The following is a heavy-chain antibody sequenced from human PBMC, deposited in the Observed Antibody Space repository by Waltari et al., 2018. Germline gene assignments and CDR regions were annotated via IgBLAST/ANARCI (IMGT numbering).Heavy chain of an antibody. D-gene: IGHD3-16*01. J-gene: IGHJ6*03. CDR1: GFTFSSYA. CDR2: IYYSGST. Sequence: VQLLESGGGLVQPGGSLRLSCAASGFTFSSYAMSWVRQAPGKGLEWIGYIYYSGSTNYNPSLKSRVTISVDTSKNQFSLKLSSVTAADTAVYYCARDLGVYYMDVWGKGTTVTVSS. V-gene: IGHV4-59*01. CDR3: ARDLGVYYMDV.